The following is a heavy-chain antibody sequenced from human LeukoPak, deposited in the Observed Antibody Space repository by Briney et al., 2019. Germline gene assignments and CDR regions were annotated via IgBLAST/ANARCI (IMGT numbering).Heavy chain of an antibody. CDR3: AKLGYDSSGYYPLFDY. V-gene: IGHV3-23*01. Sequence: GGSLRLSCAASGFTFSSYAMSWVRQAPGKGLEWVSAISGSGGSTYYADSVKGRCTISRDNSKNTLYLQMNSLRAEDTAVYYCAKLGYDSSGYYPLFDYWGQGTLVTVSS. CDR1: GFTFSSYA. D-gene: IGHD3-22*01. CDR2: ISGSGGST. J-gene: IGHJ4*02.